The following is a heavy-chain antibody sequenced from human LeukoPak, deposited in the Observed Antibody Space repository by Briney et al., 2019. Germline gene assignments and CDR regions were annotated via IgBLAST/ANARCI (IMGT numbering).Heavy chain of an antibody. J-gene: IGHJ6*02. CDR3: ARDRRYCSSTSCNNKRRGVPDLFHYYYYYGMDV. V-gene: IGHV1-2*02. D-gene: IGHD2-2*02. CDR2: IKPNSGGR. CDR1: GYTFTGYY. Sequence: ASVKVSCKASGYTFTGYYMHWVRQAPGQGLGLMGWIKPNSGGRNYAQQFQGRVTMNRDTSISTAYMELSRLRSDDTAVYYCARDRRYCSSTSCNNKRRGVPDLFHYYYYYGMDVWGQGTTVTVSS.